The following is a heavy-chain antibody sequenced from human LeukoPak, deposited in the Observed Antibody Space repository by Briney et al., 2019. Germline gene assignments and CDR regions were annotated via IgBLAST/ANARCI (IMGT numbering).Heavy chain of an antibody. Sequence: GGSLRLSCAASGFTVTSYAMNWVRQAPGKGLEWVATISTSGGSSYYADFVKGRFTISRDNSKNTLYLQMNSLRAEDTAVYYCAKNGHGSGSYYPRTKYYFDYWGQGTLVTVSS. CDR2: ISTSGGSS. D-gene: IGHD3-10*01. V-gene: IGHV3-23*01. CDR1: GFTVTSYA. CDR3: AKNGHGSGSYYPRTKYYFDY. J-gene: IGHJ4*02.